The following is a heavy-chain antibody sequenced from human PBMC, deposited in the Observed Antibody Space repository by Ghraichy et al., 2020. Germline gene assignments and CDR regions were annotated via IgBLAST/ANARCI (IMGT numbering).Heavy chain of an antibody. CDR2: IYSSGSA. Sequence: SETLSLTCIVSGGSINSGGYYWSWIRQHPEKGLEWIGYIYSSGSAYYNPSLKSRVSISVDTSKTQFSLKLNYVTAADTALYYCARTDTGGYGWFDTWGQGTLVTVSS. CDR1: GGSINSGGYY. V-gene: IGHV4-31*03. D-gene: IGHD2-8*02. J-gene: IGHJ5*02. CDR3: ARTDTGGYGWFDT.